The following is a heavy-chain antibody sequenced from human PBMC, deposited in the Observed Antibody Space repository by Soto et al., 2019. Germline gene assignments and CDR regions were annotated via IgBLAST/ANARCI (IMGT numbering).Heavy chain of an antibody. D-gene: IGHD3-22*01. Sequence: QVQLQESGPGLVKASQTLSLNCTVSGDPIGSGDFYWTWIRQTPGRGPEWIGNIYHSGTTSYNPSLGSRISISIDTSKNVFSLSLASVTVADTAVYFCARDLLVFDSSGFHFWGRGILVSVAS. V-gene: IGHV4-30-4*01. CDR2: IYHSGTT. CDR3: ARDLLVFDSSGFHF. CDR1: GDPIGSGDFY. J-gene: IGHJ5*01.